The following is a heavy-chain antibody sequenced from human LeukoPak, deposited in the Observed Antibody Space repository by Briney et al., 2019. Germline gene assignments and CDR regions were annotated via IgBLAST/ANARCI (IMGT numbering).Heavy chain of an antibody. J-gene: IGHJ4*02. D-gene: IGHD3-10*01. CDR1: EFTVSNTY. CDR3: AKDRVLLWFGELFPDFGY. CDR2: IYSGGST. Sequence: GGSLRLSCAASEFTVSNTYMTWVRQAPGKGLEWVSLIYSGGSTHYADSVKGRFTISRDNSKNTLYLQMNSLRAEDTAVYYCAKDRVLLWFGELFPDFGYWGQGTLVTVSS. V-gene: IGHV3-53*01.